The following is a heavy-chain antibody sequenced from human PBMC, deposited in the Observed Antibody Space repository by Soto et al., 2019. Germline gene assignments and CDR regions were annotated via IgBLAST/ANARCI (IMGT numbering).Heavy chain of an antibody. J-gene: IGHJ4*02. Sequence: GGSLRLSCAASGFTFSSYSMNWVRQAPGKGLEWVSYISSSSSTIYYADSVKGRFTISRDNAKNSLYLQMNSLRAEDTAVYYCARVPYGDYFPEGLDWGQGTLVTVSS. D-gene: IGHD4-17*01. V-gene: IGHV3-48*01. CDR2: ISSSSSTI. CDR1: GFTFSSYS. CDR3: ARVPYGDYFPEGLD.